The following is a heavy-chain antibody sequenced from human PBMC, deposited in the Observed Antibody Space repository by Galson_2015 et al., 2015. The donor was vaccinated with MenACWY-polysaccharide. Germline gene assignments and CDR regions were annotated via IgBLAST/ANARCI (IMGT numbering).Heavy chain of an antibody. Sequence: PLSLTCTVSGASIGSGDDYYWTWIRQRPGKGLEWIGYIYYSGSTYYNPSLKSRVIISQDTSKNQFSLNLSSVTAADTAVYYCARAPRGVDYQLRDNWFDPWGQGTLVTVSS. V-gene: IGHV4-31*03. CDR1: GASIGSGDDYY. CDR2: IYYSGST. J-gene: IGHJ5*02. CDR3: ARAPRGVDYQLRDNWFDP. D-gene: IGHD5-12*01.